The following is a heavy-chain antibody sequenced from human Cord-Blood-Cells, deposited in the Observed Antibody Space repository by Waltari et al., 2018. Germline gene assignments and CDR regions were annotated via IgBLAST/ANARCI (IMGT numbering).Heavy chain of an antibody. CDR2: INHSGST. V-gene: IGHV4-34*01. J-gene: IGHJ4*02. D-gene: IGHD3-10*01. CDR1: GGSFSGYY. CDR3: ARGPNHYYGSGSYFDY. Sequence: QVQLQQWGAGLLKPSETLSLTCAVYGGSFSGYYWSWIRPPPGKGLEWIGEINHSGSTNYNPSLKSRVTISVDTSKNQFSLKLSSVTAADTAVYYCARGPNHYYGSGSYFDYWGQGTLVTVSS.